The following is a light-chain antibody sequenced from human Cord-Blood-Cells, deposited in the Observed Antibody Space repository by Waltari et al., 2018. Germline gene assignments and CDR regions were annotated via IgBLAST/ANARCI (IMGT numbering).Light chain of an antibody. CDR2: DVS. V-gene: IGLV2-14*03. CDR3: SSYTSSSWV. J-gene: IGLJ3*02. Sequence: QSALTQPASVSGSPGQSITISCTGTSSDVGGYNYVSWYQQHPGKAPKLMIYDVSNRPSGVSNRFSGSKSGNTASLPISGLRAEEEADYYCSSYTSSSWVFGGGTKLTVL. CDR1: SSDVGGYNY.